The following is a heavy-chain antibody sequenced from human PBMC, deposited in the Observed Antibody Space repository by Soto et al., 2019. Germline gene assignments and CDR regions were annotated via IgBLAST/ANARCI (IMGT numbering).Heavy chain of an antibody. V-gene: IGHV1-8*01. CDR2: VNPNSGNT. CDR3: AREGLYGSSQDNTFDI. D-gene: IGHD6-13*01. J-gene: IGHJ3*02. Sequence: QVQLVQSGAEVKKPGASVRVSCKASGYTFTRHDINCIRQATGQGLEWIGWVNPNSGNTGYAQKFQGRVTMTRDTTTTTAYMELSSLRSEDTAIYYCAREGLYGSSQDNTFDIWGQGTMVTVSS. CDR1: GYTFTRHD.